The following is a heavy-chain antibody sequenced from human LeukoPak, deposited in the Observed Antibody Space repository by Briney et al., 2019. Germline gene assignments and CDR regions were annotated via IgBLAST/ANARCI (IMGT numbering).Heavy chain of an antibody. Sequence: SETLSLTCTVSGGSISSYYWGWIRQPPGKGLEWIGEINHSGSTNYNPSLKSRVTISVDTSKNQFSLKLSSVTAADTAVYYCARPGGGYYYYMDVWGKGTTVTISS. V-gene: IGHV4-34*01. CDR1: GGSISSYY. D-gene: IGHD1-26*01. CDR3: ARPGGGYYYYMDV. J-gene: IGHJ6*03. CDR2: INHSGST.